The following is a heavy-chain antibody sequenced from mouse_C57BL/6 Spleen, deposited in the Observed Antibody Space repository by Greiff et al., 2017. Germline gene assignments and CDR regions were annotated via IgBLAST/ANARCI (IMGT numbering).Heavy chain of an antibody. CDR1: GYTFTDYY. D-gene: IGHD2-2*01. CDR2: IYPGSGNT. V-gene: IGHV1-76*01. J-gene: IGHJ1*03. Sequence: QVHVKQSGAELVRPGASVKLSCKASGYTFTDYYINWVKQRPGQGLEWIARIYPGSGNTYYNEKFKGKATLTAEKSSSTAYMQLSSLTSEDSAVYFCARGEVNPWYFDVWGTGTTVTVSS. CDR3: ARGEVNPWYFDV.